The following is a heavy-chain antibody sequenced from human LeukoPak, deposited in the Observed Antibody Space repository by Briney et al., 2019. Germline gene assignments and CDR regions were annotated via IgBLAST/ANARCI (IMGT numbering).Heavy chain of an antibody. CDR1: GFTFDIYA. Sequence: GGSLRLSCAASGFTFDIYAMTWVRQAPGMGLEWVSTISGTGGSTYYADSVKGRFTISRDNSKNTLYLQMNSLRADDTAVYYCTKARGEQNGGSNYWGQGTLVTVSS. J-gene: IGHJ4*02. V-gene: IGHV3-23*01. CDR2: ISGTGGST. CDR3: TKARGEQNGGSNY. D-gene: IGHD2-15*01.